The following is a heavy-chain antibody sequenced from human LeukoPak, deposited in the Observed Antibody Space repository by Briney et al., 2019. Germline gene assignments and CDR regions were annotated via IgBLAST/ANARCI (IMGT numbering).Heavy chain of an antibody. V-gene: IGHV1-8*01. CDR1: GYTFTSYD. Sequence: GASVKVSCKASGYTFTSYDINRVRQATGQGLEWMGWMNPNSGNTGYAQKFQGRVTMTRNTSISTAYVELSSLRSEDTAVYYCARGITYCSSTSCYPQYYYYGMDVWGQGTTVTVSS. D-gene: IGHD2-2*01. CDR3: ARGITYCSSTSCYPQYYYYGMDV. J-gene: IGHJ6*02. CDR2: MNPNSGNT.